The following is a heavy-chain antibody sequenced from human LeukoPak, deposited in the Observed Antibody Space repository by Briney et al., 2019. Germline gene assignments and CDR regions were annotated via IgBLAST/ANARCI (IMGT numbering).Heavy chain of an antibody. CDR2: IKWDDGST. D-gene: IGHD1-1*01. J-gene: IGHJ1*01. CDR1: GFTFRDYN. CDR3: AKDRERFGSGPIRH. Sequence: GGSLRLSCAASGFTFRDYNMHWVRQGPGKGLEWVSHIKWDDGSTYYADSEKGRFTIARDNSKNSLYLQMNSLRTDDTALYYCAKDRERFGSGPIRHWGQGTLVTVSS. V-gene: IGHV3-43*01.